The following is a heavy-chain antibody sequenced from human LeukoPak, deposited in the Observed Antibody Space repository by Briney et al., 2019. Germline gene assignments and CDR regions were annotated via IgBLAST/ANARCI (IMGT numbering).Heavy chain of an antibody. V-gene: IGHV4-30-4*08. CDR1: GDSISSGRYY. CDR3: ARVPDTSMAYFDY. J-gene: IGHJ4*02. CDR2: IHYSGNT. D-gene: IGHD5-18*01. Sequence: PSQTLSLTCTVSGDSISSGRYYWGWIRQPPGKGLEWIGYIHYSGNTYYNSSLKSRVTISLDKSKNQFSLKLSSVTAADTAVYYCARVPDTSMAYFDYWGQGILVTVS.